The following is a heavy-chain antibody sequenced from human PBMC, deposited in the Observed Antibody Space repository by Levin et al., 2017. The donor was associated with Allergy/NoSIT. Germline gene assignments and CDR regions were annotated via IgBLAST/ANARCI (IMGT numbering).Heavy chain of an antibody. CDR1: GGSISRNY. J-gene: IGHJ6*03. CDR2: IYYSGST. CDR3: VRLPDIVVVPAAIISDYYYYMDV. D-gene: IGHD2-2*02. Sequence: SQTLSLTCTVSGGSISRNYWSWVRQPPGKGLEWIGYIYYSGSTNYNPSLKSRVTISVDTSKNQFSLKVSSVTAADTAVYYCVRLPDIVVVPAAIISDYYYYMDVWGKGTSVTVSS. V-gene: IGHV4-59*08.